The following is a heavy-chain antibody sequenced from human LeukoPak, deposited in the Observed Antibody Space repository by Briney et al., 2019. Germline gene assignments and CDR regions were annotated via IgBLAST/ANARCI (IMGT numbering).Heavy chain of an antibody. CDR1: GFTVRSNY. D-gene: IGHD2-15*01. CDR3: AREIYCSASSCTGGVFDI. J-gene: IGHJ3*02. V-gene: IGHV3-53*01. CDR2: IYSGGST. Sequence: GGSLRLSCAASGFTVRSNYMSCVREAPGKGLEWGSVIYSGGSTYYADSVKGRFTISRDNSKNTLYLQINRLRVDDTAVYYCAREIYCSASSCTGGVFDIWGQGTMVTVSS.